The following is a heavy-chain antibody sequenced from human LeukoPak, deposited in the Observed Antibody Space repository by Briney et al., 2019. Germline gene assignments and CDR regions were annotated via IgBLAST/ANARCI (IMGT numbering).Heavy chain of an antibody. D-gene: IGHD4-11*01. J-gene: IGHJ4*02. Sequence: ASVKVSCKASGYTFTGYYMHWVRQAPGQGLEWMGWINPNNGDTKYAQKFQDTVTMTRDASISTAYMELSRLRSDDTAVYYCARDIRTTVNVFDYWGQGTLVTVSS. CDR2: INPNNGDT. V-gene: IGHV1-2*02. CDR3: ARDIRTTVNVFDY. CDR1: GYTFTGYY.